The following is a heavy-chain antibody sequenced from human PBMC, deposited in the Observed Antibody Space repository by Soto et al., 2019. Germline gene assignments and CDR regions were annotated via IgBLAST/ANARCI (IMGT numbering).Heavy chain of an antibody. CDR1: GFTFSSYA. CDR2: ISGSGGST. CDR3: AKGRYDFWSGYYTNYYYYYMDV. V-gene: IGHV3-23*01. J-gene: IGHJ6*03. D-gene: IGHD3-3*01. Sequence: EVQLLESGGGLVQPGGSLRLSCAASGFTFSSYAMSWVRQAPGKGLEWVSAISGSGGSTYYADSVKGRFTISRDNSKNTLYLKMNSLRAEDTAVYYCAKGRYDFWSGYYTNYYYYYMDVWGKGTTVTVSS.